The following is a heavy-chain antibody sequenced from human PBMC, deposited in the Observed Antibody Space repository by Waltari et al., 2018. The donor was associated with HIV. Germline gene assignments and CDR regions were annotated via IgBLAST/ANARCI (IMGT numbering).Heavy chain of an antibody. CDR3: AKGNYDVLTGYYGPSFEY. J-gene: IGHJ4*02. V-gene: IGHV3-64D*06. CDR1: GFTFSSYS. D-gene: IGHD3-9*01. Sequence: EVQLVESGGTLVQPGGSLRLSCSASGFTFSSYSIHWLHQTPGKGREYVSTLSGDGNSTYYAGSLKGRFTITRDNSKNTVGLQMRMLRVEDTAVYYCAKGNYDVLTGYYGPSFEYWGQGTLVTVSS. CDR2: LSGDGNST.